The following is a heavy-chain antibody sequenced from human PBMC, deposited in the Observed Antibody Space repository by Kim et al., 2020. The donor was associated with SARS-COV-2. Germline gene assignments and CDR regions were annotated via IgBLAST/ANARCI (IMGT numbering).Heavy chain of an antibody. CDR1: GYTFTSYY. V-gene: IGHV1-46*01. Sequence: ASVKVSCKASGYTFTSYYMHWVRQAPGQGLEWMGIINPSGGSTSYAQKFQGRVTMTRDTSTSTVYMELSSLRSEDTAVYYCARILSDRGSGYRKFDYWGQGTLVTVSS. J-gene: IGHJ4*02. CDR2: INPSGGST. D-gene: IGHD3-3*01. CDR3: ARILSDRGSGYRKFDY.